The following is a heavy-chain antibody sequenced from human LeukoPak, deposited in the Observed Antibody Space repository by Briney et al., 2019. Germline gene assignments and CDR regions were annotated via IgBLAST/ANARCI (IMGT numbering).Heavy chain of an antibody. CDR1: GGSISSYY. CDR3: ARERRKVAGTTKWFDP. V-gene: IGHV4-59*01. J-gene: IGHJ5*02. CDR2: IYYSGST. Sequence: SETLSLTCTVSGGSISSYYWSWIRQPPGKGLEWIGYIYYSGSTNYNPSLKSRVTISVDTSKNQFSLKLSSVTAADTAVYYCARERRKVAGTTKWFDPWGQGTLVTVSS. D-gene: IGHD1-1*01.